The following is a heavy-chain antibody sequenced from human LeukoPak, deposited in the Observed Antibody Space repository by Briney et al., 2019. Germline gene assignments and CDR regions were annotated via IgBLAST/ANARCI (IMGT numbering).Heavy chain of an antibody. J-gene: IGHJ5*02. CDR2: MNPHSGSA. CDR1: GYTFTSND. Sequence: ASVKASCKASGYTFTSNDINWVRQAAGQGLEWMGWMNPHSGSAGYAQKFQGRVTMTRDTSISTVYMELSSLTSDDTAVYYCARIPQRVPHNWFDPWGQGTLVTVSS. CDR3: ARIPQRVPHNWFDP. V-gene: IGHV1-8*01. D-gene: IGHD1-1*01.